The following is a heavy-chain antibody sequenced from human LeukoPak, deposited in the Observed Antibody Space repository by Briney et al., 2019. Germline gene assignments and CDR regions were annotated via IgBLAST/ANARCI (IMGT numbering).Heavy chain of an antibody. Sequence: PSETLSLTCTVSGGSISSYYWSRIRQPPGKGLEWIGYIYYSGSTNYNPSLKSRVTISVDTSKNQFSLKLSSVTAADTAVYYCARGDSSVGRRAFDIWGQGTMVTVSS. D-gene: IGHD3-22*01. CDR1: GGSISSYY. CDR3: ARGDSSVGRRAFDI. CDR2: IYYSGST. J-gene: IGHJ3*02. V-gene: IGHV4-59*01.